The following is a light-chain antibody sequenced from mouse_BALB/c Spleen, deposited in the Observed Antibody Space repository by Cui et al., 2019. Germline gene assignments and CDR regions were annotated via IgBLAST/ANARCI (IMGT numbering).Light chain of an antibody. Sequence: QIVLTQSPAIMSASPGQKVTMTCSASSSISYMHWYQQKPGTSPKRWIYDTSKLASGVPARFSGSGSGTSYTLTISSMEAEDAATYYGNQRSILTFGAGTKLELK. J-gene: IGKJ5*01. CDR3: NQRSILT. CDR2: DTS. CDR1: SSISY. V-gene: IGKV4-70*01.